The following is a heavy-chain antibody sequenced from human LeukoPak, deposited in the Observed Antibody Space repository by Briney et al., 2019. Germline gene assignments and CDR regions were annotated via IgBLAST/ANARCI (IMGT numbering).Heavy chain of an antibody. J-gene: IGHJ6*02. V-gene: IGHV1-18*01. CDR2: ISAYNGNT. CDR3: ARDCGGSCYYGMDV. Sequence: ASVKVSCKASGYTFTSYGISWVRQAPGQGLEWMGWISAYNGNTNYAQKLQGRVTITTDTSTSTAYMELRSLRSDDTAVYYCARDCGGSCYYGMDVWGQGTTVTVSS. D-gene: IGHD2-15*01. CDR1: GYTFTSYG.